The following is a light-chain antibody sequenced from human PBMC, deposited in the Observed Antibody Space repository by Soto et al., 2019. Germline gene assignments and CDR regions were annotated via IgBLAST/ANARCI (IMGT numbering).Light chain of an antibody. CDR3: GSYTTSSNYV. J-gene: IGLJ1*01. CDR1: GSDIDAYNY. CDR2: DVT. V-gene: IGLV2-14*01. Sequence: QSALTQPASVSGSPRQSITISCTGSGSDIDAYNYVSWYQQHPGKAPKLMIYDVTNRPSGVSNRFSGSKSGNTASLTISGLQAEDEADYYCGSYTTSSNYVFGTGTKLTVL.